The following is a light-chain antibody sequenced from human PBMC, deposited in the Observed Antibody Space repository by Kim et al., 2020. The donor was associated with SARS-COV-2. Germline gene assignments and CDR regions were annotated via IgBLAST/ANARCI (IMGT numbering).Light chain of an antibody. CDR1: QSISNY. J-gene: IGKJ2*01. V-gene: IGKV1-39*01. CDR2: AAS. Sequence: DIQMTQSPSSLSASVGDRVTITCRASQSISNYLNWYQQKPGKAPKVLIYAASTLQSGVPSRFSGSGSGTDFTLTISSLQPEDFATYYCQQSYSNPPEYTFGQGTKLGI. CDR3: QQSYSNPPEYT.